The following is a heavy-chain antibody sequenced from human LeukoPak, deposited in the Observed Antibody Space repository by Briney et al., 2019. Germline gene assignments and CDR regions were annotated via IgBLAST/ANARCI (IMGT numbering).Heavy chain of an antibody. J-gene: IGHJ4*02. D-gene: IGHD3-22*01. Sequence: SETLSLTCTVSGGSISSYYWSWIRQPAGKGLEWIGRIYTSGSTNYNPSLKSRVTMSVDTSKNQFSLKLSSVTAADTAVYYCATLYYYDSSGNYYFDYWGQRTLVTVSS. CDR2: IYTSGST. V-gene: IGHV4-4*07. CDR1: GGSISSYY. CDR3: ATLYYYDSSGNYYFDY.